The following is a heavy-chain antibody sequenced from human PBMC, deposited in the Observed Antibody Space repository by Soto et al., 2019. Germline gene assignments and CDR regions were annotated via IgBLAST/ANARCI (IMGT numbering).Heavy chain of an antibody. J-gene: IGHJ6*03. CDR3: ARGASGNTYYDFWSGRYYMDV. D-gene: IGHD3-3*01. CDR1: GYTFTSYD. V-gene: IGHV1-8*01. Sequence: ASVKVSCKASGYTFTSYDINWVRQATGQGLEWMGWMNPNSGNTGYAQKFQGRVTMTRNTSISTAYIELSSLRSEDTAVYYCARGASGNTYYDFWSGRYYMDVWGKGTTVTVSS. CDR2: MNPNSGNT.